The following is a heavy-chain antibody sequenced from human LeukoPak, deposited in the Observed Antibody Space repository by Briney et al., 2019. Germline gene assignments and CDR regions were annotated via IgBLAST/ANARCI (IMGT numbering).Heavy chain of an antibody. D-gene: IGHD3-22*01. CDR1: GYIFTSYG. J-gene: IGHJ5*02. CDR3: ARDINGYYYDSHGYYPTDL. Sequence: ASVKVSCKASGYIFTSYGISWVRQAPGQGLEWMGLISVYNGNTNYPQRLQGRVTMTTETSTTTAYMELRSLRSDDTAVYYCARDINGYYYDSHGYYPTDLWGQGTLVTVSS. CDR2: ISVYNGNT. V-gene: IGHV1-18*01.